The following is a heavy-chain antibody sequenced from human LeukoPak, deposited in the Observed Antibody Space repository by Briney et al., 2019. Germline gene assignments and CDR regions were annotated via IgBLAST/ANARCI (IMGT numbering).Heavy chain of an antibody. CDR3: ARDGNHRAVEDAFDI. CDR2: IYYSGST. Sequence: PSETLSLTCTVSGGSISSYYWSWIRQPPGKGLEWIGYIYYSGSTNYNPSPKSRVTISVDTSKNQFSLKLSSVTAADTAVYYCARDGNHRAVEDAFDIWGQGTMVTVSS. V-gene: IGHV4-59*01. CDR1: GGSISSYY. J-gene: IGHJ3*02. D-gene: IGHD6-19*01.